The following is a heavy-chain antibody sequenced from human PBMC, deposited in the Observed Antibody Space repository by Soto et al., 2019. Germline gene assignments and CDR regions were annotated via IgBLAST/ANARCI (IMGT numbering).Heavy chain of an antibody. V-gene: IGHV4-59*01. Sequence: SETLSLTCTVSGVSITPYYWTWIRHPPGKGLEWIGYVYHTGNTYYKPSLKSRVTISLDTSKNQVSLRLKSVTAADTAVYYCAREQYNWKLWGQGTLVTVSS. D-gene: IGHD1-20*01. CDR1: GVSITPYY. CDR3: AREQYNWKL. CDR2: VYHTGNT. J-gene: IGHJ4*02.